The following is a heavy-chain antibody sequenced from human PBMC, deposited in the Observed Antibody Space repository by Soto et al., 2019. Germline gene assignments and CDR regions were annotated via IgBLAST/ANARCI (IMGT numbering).Heavy chain of an antibody. V-gene: IGHV3-23*01. CDR1: GFTFSSYA. CDR2: ISGSGGIT. Sequence: PGGSLRLSCAASGFTFSSYAMGWVRQAPGKGLDWVSVISGSGGITYYADSVRGRFTISRDNAKNALYLQMNSLRADDTAVYFCVRGMNPLFGGQGTLVTVSS. CDR3: VRGMNPLF. J-gene: IGHJ4*01.